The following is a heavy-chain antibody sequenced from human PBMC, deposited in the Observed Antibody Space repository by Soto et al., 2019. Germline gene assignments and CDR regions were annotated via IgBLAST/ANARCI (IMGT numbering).Heavy chain of an antibody. CDR2: ISSDESNE. D-gene: IGHD3-16*01. Sequence: GGSLRLSCAASGFTFSSPVVHWVRQAPGKGLEWVAVISSDESNEDYADSVKGRFSISRDNSKNTLYLQMSSLRADDTAVYYCARGLIKLAGGAFDIWGQGTMVTVSS. CDR3: ARGLIKLAGGAFDI. J-gene: IGHJ3*02. CDR1: GFTFSSPV. V-gene: IGHV3-33*01.